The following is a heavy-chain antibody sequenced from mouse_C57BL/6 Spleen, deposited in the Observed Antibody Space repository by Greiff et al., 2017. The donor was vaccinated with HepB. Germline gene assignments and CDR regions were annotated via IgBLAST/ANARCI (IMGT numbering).Heavy chain of an antibody. CDR2: ISSGSSTI. V-gene: IGHV5-17*01. D-gene: IGHD1-1*01. J-gene: IGHJ2*01. CDR1: GFTFSDYG. Sequence: EVQLQQSGGGLVKPGGSLKLSCAASGFTFSDYGMHWVRQAPEKGLEWVAYISSGSSTIYYADTVKGRFTISRDNAKNTLFLQMTSLRSEDTAMYYCARLTTVAYYFDYWGQGTTLTVSS. CDR3: ARLTTVAYYFDY.